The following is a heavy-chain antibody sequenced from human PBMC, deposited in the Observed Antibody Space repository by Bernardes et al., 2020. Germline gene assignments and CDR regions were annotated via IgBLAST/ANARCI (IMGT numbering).Heavy chain of an antibody. V-gene: IGHV3-23*01. CDR1: GFTFSSYA. Sequence: GGSLRLSCAASGFTFSSYAMFWVRQAPGKGLEWVSAISSGGGNTYNADSVKGRFTISRDNSKNTLFLQMNSLRAEDTAVYYCAKTTVTTPYYYGLDVWGQGTTVNGSS. CDR2: ISSGGGNT. J-gene: IGHJ6*02. CDR3: AKTTVTTPYYYGLDV. D-gene: IGHD4-17*01.